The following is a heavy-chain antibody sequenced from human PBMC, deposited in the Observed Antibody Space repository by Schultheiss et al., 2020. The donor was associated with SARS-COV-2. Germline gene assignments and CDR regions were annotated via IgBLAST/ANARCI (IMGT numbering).Heavy chain of an antibody. D-gene: IGHD1-26*01. CDR3: AREEWELYYFDY. J-gene: IGHJ4*02. CDR1: GFTFSSYG. CDR2: ISYDGSNK. V-gene: IGHV3-30*03. Sequence: GGSLRLSCAASGFTFSSYGMHWVRQAPGKGLEWVAVISYDGSNKYYADSVKGRFTISRDNSKNTLYLQMNSLRAEDTAVYYCAREEWELYYFDYWGQGTLVTVSS.